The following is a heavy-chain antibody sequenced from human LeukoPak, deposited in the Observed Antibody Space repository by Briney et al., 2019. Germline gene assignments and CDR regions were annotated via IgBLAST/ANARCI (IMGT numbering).Heavy chain of an antibody. Sequence: ASVKVSCKASGYTFTSYGISWVRQAPGQGLEWMGWISAYNGNTNYAQKLQGRVTMTTDTSTSTAYMELRSLRSDDTAVYYCARVCGCSSTSCPGENWFDPWGQGTLVTVSS. CDR1: GYTFTSYG. J-gene: IGHJ5*02. CDR2: ISAYNGNT. CDR3: ARVCGCSSTSCPGENWFDP. D-gene: IGHD2-2*01. V-gene: IGHV1-18*01.